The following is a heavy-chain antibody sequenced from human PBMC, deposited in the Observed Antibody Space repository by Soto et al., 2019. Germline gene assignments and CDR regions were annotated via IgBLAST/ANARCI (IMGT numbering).Heavy chain of an antibody. J-gene: IGHJ4*02. CDR3: ARALYCSGGSCYCFDY. D-gene: IGHD2-15*01. Sequence: GGSLRLSCAASGFTFSSYSMNWVRQAPGKGLEWVSPISSSSSYIYYADSVKGRFTISRDNAKNSLYLQMNSLRAEDTAVYYCARALYCSGGSCYCFDYWGQGTLVTVSS. CDR1: GFTFSSYS. V-gene: IGHV3-21*01. CDR2: ISSSSSYI.